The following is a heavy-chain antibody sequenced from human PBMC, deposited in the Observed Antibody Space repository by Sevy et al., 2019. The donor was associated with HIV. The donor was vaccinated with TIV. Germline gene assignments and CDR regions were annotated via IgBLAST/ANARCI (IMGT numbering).Heavy chain of an antibody. Sequence: GGSLRLSCAASGFTFSSYSMNWVRQAPGKGLEWVSSISSSSSYIYYADSVKGRFTISRDNAKNSLYLQMNSLRAEDTAVYYCARDLVGYCSSTSCSSFDYWSQGTLVTVSS. CDR3: ARDLVGYCSSTSCSSFDY. CDR1: GFTFSSYS. V-gene: IGHV3-21*01. CDR2: ISSSSSYI. J-gene: IGHJ4*02. D-gene: IGHD2-2*01.